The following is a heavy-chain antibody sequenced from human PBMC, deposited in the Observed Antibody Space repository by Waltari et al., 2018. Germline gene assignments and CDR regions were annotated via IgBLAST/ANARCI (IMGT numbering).Heavy chain of an antibody. D-gene: IGHD1-26*01. V-gene: IGHV3-33*01. Sequence: QVPLVESGGGGVQPGRALRLACATAGFAFSSDGMHWVRRAPGKVLEWVAVIWYDGSNKYYADSVKGRFTISRDNSKNTLYLQMNSLGAEDTAVYYCVVGAQGDYWGQGTLVTVSS. CDR3: VVGAQGDY. CDR1: GFAFSSDG. CDR2: IWYDGSNK. J-gene: IGHJ4*02.